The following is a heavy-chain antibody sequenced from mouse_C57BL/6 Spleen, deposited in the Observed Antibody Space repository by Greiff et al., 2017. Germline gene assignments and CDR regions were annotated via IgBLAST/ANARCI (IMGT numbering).Heavy chain of an antibody. D-gene: IGHD1-1*01. J-gene: IGHJ1*03. CDR1: DSEVFPIAY. CDR2: ILPSIGRT. V-gene: IGHV15-2*01. Sequence: VQLQQSGSELRSPGSSVKLSCKDFDSEVFPIAYMSWVRQKPGHGFEWIGGILPSIGRTIYGEKFEDKATLDADTLSNTAYLELNSLTSEDSAIYYGARDYYGSSYGYFDVWGTGTTVTVSS. CDR3: ARDYYGSSYGYFDV.